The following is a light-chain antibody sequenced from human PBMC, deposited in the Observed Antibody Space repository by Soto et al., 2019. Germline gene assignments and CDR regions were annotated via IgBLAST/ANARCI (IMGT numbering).Light chain of an antibody. CDR1: QGITTA. Sequence: AIPLTQSPSSLSASVGDTVTITCRASQGITTALAWYQQKPGKAPNLMISIASSLETGVPSRFSGSGSGTDFTLTITSLQPEDFATYYCQQFNSYPITFGQGTRLEIK. J-gene: IGKJ5*01. V-gene: IGKV1-13*02. CDR2: IAS. CDR3: QQFNSYPIT.